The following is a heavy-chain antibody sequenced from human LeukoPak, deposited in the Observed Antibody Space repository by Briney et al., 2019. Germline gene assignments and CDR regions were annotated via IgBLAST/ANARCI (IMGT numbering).Heavy chain of an antibody. V-gene: IGHV4-61*02. Sequence: KPSETLSLTCTVSGGSISSGSYYWSWIRQPAGKGLEWIGRIYTSGSTNYNPSLKSRVTISVDTSKNQFSLKLSSVTAADTAVYYCARKGKRTYFDYWGQGTLVTVSS. CDR3: ARKGKRTYFDY. D-gene: IGHD4-23*01. CDR2: IYTSGST. CDR1: GGSISSGSYY. J-gene: IGHJ4*02.